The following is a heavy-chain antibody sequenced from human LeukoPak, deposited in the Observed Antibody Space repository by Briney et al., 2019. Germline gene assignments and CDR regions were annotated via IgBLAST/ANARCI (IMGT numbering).Heavy chain of an antibody. D-gene: IGHD3-10*01. CDR2: IYHSGST. J-gene: IGHJ4*02. V-gene: IGHV4-30-2*01. CDR3: ARVSRFGAQGDY. Sequence: SQTLSLTCTVSGGSISSGGYYWSWIRQPPGKGLEWIGYIYHSGSTYYNPSLKSRVTISVDRSKNQFSLKLSSVTAADTAVYYCARVSRFGAQGDYWGQGTLVTVSS. CDR1: GGSISSGGYY.